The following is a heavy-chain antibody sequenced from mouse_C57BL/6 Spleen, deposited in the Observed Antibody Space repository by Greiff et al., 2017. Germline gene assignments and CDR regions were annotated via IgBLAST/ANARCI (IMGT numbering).Heavy chain of an antibody. D-gene: IGHD1-1*02. CDR1: GYAFSSSW. V-gene: IGHV1-82*01. CDR2: IYPGDGDT. J-gene: IGHJ4*01. CDR3: ASVTMVNYYAMDY. Sequence: QVQLQQSGPELVKPGASVKISCKASGYAFSSSWMNWVKQRPGKGLEWIGRIYPGDGDTNYNGKFKGKATLTGDKSSSTAYMQLSSLTSEDSAVYFCASVTMVNYYAMDYWGQGTSVTVSS.